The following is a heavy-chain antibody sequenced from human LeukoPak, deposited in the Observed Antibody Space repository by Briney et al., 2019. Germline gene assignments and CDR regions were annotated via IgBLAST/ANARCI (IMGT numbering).Heavy chain of an antibody. CDR2: IIPIFGTA. V-gene: IGHV1-69*05. CDR3: ARGRGAALRYFDWAYNWFDP. J-gene: IGHJ5*02. CDR1: GGTFSSYA. D-gene: IGHD3-9*01. Sequence: GAPVKVSCKASGGTFSSYAISWVRQAPGQGLEWMGGIIPIFGTANYAQKFQGRVTITTDESTSTAYMELSSLRSEDTAVYYCARGRGAALRYFDWAYNWFDPWGQGTLVTVSS.